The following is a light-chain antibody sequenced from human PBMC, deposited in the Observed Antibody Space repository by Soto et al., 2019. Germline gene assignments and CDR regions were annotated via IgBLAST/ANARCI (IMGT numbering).Light chain of an antibody. Sequence: QSVLTQPPSVSEAPRQRVTISCSGSSSNIGNNAVNWYQQLPGKAPKLLIYYDDLLPSGVSDRFSGSKSGTSASLAISGLPSEDVAAYYSPAWDDSLNGVVFGGGTKLTVL. J-gene: IGLJ2*01. CDR2: YDD. V-gene: IGLV1-36*01. CDR3: PAWDDSLNGVV. CDR1: SSNIGNNA.